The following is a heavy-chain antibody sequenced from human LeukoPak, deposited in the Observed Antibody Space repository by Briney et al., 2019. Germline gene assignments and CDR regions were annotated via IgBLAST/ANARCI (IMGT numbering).Heavy chain of an antibody. CDR1: GGSFSGYY. CDR3: ARVRGLWFGVRNDS. Sequence: SETLSLTCAVSGGSFSGYYWSWIRQPPGKGLEWIGEIYHTGSTHYNPSLKSRVTMSVDASKNQFSLKLTFVTAADTAVYYCARVRGLWFGVRNDSWGQGTVVTVSS. J-gene: IGHJ4*02. D-gene: IGHD3-10*01. CDR2: IYHTGST. V-gene: IGHV4-34*01.